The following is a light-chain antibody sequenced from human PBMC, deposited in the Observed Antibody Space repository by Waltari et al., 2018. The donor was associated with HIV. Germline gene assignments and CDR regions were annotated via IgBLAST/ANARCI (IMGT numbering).Light chain of an antibody. CDR1: QSLLHSRGYNY. Sequence: IALTQSPLSLPVLPGEPASISCRSSQSLLHSRGYNYLDWYVQKPGQSPQLLIYSGSARASGVPDRFSGSGSGTHFTLRISRVETEDVGIYYCMQALQTEYSFGQGTQLEIK. J-gene: IGKJ2*03. CDR2: SGS. CDR3: MQALQTEYS. V-gene: IGKV2-28*01.